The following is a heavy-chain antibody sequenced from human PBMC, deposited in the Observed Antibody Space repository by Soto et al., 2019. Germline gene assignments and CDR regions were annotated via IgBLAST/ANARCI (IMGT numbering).Heavy chain of an antibody. V-gene: IGHV3-23*01. CDR3: AKDLDYYYDSSGYVDY. D-gene: IGHD3-22*01. CDR1: GFTFSSYA. Sequence: EVQLLESGGGLVQPGGSLRLSCAASGFTFSSYAMSWVRQAPGKGLEWVSAISGSGGSTYYADSVKGRFSISRDNSKNTLYLQMNSLRAEDTAVYYCAKDLDYYYDSSGYVDYWGQGTLVTVSS. J-gene: IGHJ4*02. CDR2: ISGSGGST.